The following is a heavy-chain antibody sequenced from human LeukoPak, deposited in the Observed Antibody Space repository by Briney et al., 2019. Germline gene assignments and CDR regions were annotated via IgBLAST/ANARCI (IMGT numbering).Heavy chain of an antibody. J-gene: IGHJ4*02. CDR2: ISGSGGST. Sequence: KPGGSLRLSCATSGFSFYSAWLSWVRQAPGKGLEWVSGISGSGGSTYYADSVKGRFTISRDNSKNTLYLQMNSLTAEDTAVYYCAKGEHLAVVTAADYWGQGTLVTVSS. CDR1: GFSFYSAW. CDR3: AKGEHLAVVTAADY. D-gene: IGHD2-21*02. V-gene: IGHV3-23*01.